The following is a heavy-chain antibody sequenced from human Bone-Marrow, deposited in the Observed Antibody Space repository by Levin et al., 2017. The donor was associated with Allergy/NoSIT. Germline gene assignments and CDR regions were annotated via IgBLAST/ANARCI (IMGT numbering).Heavy chain of an antibody. Sequence: PGESLKISCAASGFTFSSYAMSWVRQAPGKGLEWVSAISGSGGSTYYADSVKGRFTISRDNSKNTLYLQMNSLRAEDTAVYYCAKDRYMIPGDIWGQGTMVTVSS. CDR1: GFTFSSYA. CDR3: AKDRYMIPGDI. J-gene: IGHJ3*02. V-gene: IGHV3-23*01. D-gene: IGHD3-16*01. CDR2: ISGSGGST.